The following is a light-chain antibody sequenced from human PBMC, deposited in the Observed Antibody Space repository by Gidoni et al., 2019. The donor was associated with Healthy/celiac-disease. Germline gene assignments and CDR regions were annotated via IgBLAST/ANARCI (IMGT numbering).Light chain of an antibody. J-gene: IGKJ1*01. Sequence: DIQMTQSPSTLSASVGDRVTITCRASQSISSWLASYQQKPGKAPKLMIYKASSVESGVPSRFSGRGSGKEFTITSSSLQPDYFATYYCQQNNSYSRTFGQGTKVEIK. V-gene: IGKV1-5*03. CDR2: KAS. CDR1: QSISSW. CDR3: QQNNSYSRT.